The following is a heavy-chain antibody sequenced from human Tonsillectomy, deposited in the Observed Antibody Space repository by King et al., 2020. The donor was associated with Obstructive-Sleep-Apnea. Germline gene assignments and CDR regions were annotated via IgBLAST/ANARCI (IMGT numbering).Heavy chain of an antibody. Sequence: VQLVESGGGVVQPGRSLRLSCAASGFSFSDYAMHWVRRAPGRGRGWVGVISYVGINNFYSDSVQGRFTISRDNSENMLYLQMDSLRTEDTAVYFCAKDYWEKVATSLHYWGQGILVTVSS. D-gene: IGHD5-12*01. J-gene: IGHJ4*02. CDR1: GFSFSDYA. V-gene: IGHV3-30-3*01. CDR2: ISYVGINN. CDR3: AKDYWEKVATSLHY.